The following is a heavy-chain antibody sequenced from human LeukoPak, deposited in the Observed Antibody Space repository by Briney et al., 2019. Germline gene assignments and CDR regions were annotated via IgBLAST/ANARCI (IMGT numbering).Heavy chain of an antibody. V-gene: IGHV3-7*01. CDR3: ARESYYDSSGPFDY. CDR1: GFTFSSYW. Sequence: GGSLRLSCAASGFTFSSYWISWVRQDPGKGLEWVANIKQDGSEKYYVDSVKGRFTISRDNAKNSLYLQMNSLRAEDTAVYYCARESYYDSSGPFDYWGQGTLVTVSS. CDR2: IKQDGSEK. J-gene: IGHJ4*02. D-gene: IGHD3-22*01.